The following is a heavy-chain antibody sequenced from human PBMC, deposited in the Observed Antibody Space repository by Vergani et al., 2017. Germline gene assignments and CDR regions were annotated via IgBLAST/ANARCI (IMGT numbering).Heavy chain of an antibody. CDR1: CVSISSGGYY. CDR2: IYYSGST. J-gene: IGHJ4*02. V-gene: IGHV4-31*03. CDR3: ARDMGYDSSGLDY. D-gene: IGHD3-22*01. Sequence: QVQLQESGPGLVKPSQTLYLTCTVSCVSISSGGYYWSWIRQHPGKGLEWIGYIYYSGSTYYNPSLKIRVTISVDTSKNQFSLKLSSVTAAEPAVYYCARDMGYDSSGLDYWGQGSLVTVSS.